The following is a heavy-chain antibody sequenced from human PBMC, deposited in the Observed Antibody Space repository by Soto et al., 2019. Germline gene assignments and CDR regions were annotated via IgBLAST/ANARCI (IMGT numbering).Heavy chain of an antibody. CDR2: INPSGGST. CDR3: ARESLEMATITGAYYYSYYGMYV. V-gene: IGHV1-46*01. D-gene: IGHD5-12*01. CDR1: GYTFTIYY. J-gene: IGHJ6*02. Sequence: ASVKVSCKASGYTFTIYYMHWVRQAPGQGLEWMGIINPSGGSTSYAQKFQGRVTMTRDTSTSTVYMELSSLRSEDTAVYYCARESLEMATITGAYYYSYYGMYVWGQGTTVTISS.